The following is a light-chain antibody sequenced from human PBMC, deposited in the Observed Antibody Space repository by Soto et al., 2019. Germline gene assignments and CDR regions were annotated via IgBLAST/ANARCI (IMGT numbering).Light chain of an antibody. CDR2: DAS. CDR1: QSVSSN. J-gene: IGKJ3*01. V-gene: IGKV3-15*01. Sequence: EIVMTQSPATLSVSPGERATLSCRASQSVSSNNLAWYQQKPGQAPRLLIYDASTRATGIPARFSGSGSGTEFTLTISSLQSEDFAVYYCQQYSKWPPFTFGPGTKVDIK. CDR3: QQYSKWPPFT.